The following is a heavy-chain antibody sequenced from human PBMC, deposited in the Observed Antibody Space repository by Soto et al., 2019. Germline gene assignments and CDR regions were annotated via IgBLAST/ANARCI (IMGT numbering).Heavy chain of an antibody. CDR1: GFTFGDYS. V-gene: IGHV3-49*03. CDR2: IRSKGSSETP. CDR3: TWQSRWNHDVSDV. D-gene: IGHD6-13*01. Sequence: PGGSLRLSCTASGFTFGDYSMSWFRKDPGKGLEWVGFIRSKGSSETPDYAASVKGRFSISRDDSKNTIYLQMNSLKTEDTAVYYCTWQSRWNHDVSDVWGQGTMVTVSS. J-gene: IGHJ3*01.